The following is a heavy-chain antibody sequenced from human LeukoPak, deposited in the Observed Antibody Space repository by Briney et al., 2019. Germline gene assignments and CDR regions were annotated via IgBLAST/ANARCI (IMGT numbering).Heavy chain of an antibody. CDR2: IYYSGST. V-gene: IGHV4-39*07. Sequence: SETLSLTCTVSGGSISSSSYYWGWIRQPPGKGLEWIGSIYYSGSTYYNPSLKSRVTISVDTSKNQFSLKLSSVTAADTAVYYCARCSSWCLFDYWGQGTLVTVSS. D-gene: IGHD6-13*01. J-gene: IGHJ4*02. CDR1: GGSISSSSYY. CDR3: ARCSSWCLFDY.